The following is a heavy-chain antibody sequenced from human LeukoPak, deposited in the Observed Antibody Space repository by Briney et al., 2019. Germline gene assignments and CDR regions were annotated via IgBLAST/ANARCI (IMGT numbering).Heavy chain of an antibody. CDR1: GGSISSTNW. V-gene: IGHV4-4*02. D-gene: IGHD1-26*01. Sequence: SETLSLTCAVSGGSISSTNWWSWVRQPPGKGLEWIGEIYHSGITNYNPSLKSRVTISVDTSKNQFSLKLSSVTAADTAVYYCARAPRSVLTRSYYYFDYWGQGTLVTVSS. CDR3: ARAPRSVLTRSYYYFDY. J-gene: IGHJ4*02. CDR2: IYHSGIT.